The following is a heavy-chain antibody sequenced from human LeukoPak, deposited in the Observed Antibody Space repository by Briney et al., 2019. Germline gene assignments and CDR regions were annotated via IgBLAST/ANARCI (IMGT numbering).Heavy chain of an antibody. Sequence: GGSLRPSCAASGFTFSNYGMHWVRQAPGKGLEWVAFIRYDGSNKYYGDSVKGRFTISRDNSKNTLYLQMNSLRAEDTAVYYCAKAPNLVAAPDYWGQGTLVTVSS. J-gene: IGHJ4*02. V-gene: IGHV3-30*02. CDR1: GFTFSNYG. CDR3: AKAPNLVAAPDY. CDR2: IRYDGSNK. D-gene: IGHD2-15*01.